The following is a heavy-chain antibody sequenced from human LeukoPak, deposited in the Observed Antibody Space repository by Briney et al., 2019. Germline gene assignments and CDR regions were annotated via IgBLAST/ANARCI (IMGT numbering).Heavy chain of an antibody. V-gene: IGHV4-39*01. CDR1: GGSISSYY. CDR2: IYYSGST. D-gene: IGHD6-13*01. CDR3: ASNGIAAALDAFDI. J-gene: IGHJ3*02. Sequence: SETLSLTCTVSGGSISSYYWGWIRQPPGKGLEWIGSIYYSGSTYYNPSLKSRVTISVDTSKNQFSLKLSSVTAADTAVYYCASNGIAAALDAFDIWGQGTMVTVSS.